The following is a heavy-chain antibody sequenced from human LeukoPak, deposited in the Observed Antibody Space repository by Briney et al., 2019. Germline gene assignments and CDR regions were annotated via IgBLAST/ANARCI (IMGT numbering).Heavy chain of an antibody. CDR1: GGSISSYY. J-gene: IGHJ6*02. D-gene: IGHD4-17*01. CDR3: ARVLTVTTWDYYYRMDV. Sequence: SETLSFTCTVSGGSISSYYWSWIRQPPGKGLEWSGYIYYSGSTNYNPSLKSRLTISVATSKNQFSLKLSSVTAADTAVYYCARVLTVTTWDYYYRMDVWGQGTTVTVSS. V-gene: IGHV4-59*12. CDR2: IYYSGST.